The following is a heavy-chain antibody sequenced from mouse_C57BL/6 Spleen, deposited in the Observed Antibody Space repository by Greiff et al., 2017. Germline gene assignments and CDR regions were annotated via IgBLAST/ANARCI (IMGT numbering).Heavy chain of an antibody. CDR3: ARRTVVAPYYFDY. CDR1: GYAFTNYL. CDR2: INPGSGGT. J-gene: IGHJ2*01. V-gene: IGHV1-54*01. Sequence: QVQLKQSGAELVRPGTSVKVSCKASGYAFTNYLIEWVKQRPGQGLEWIGVINPGSGGTNYNEKFKSKATLTADKSSSTAYMQLSSLTSEDSAVYFCARRTVVAPYYFDYWGQGTTLTVSS. D-gene: IGHD1-1*01.